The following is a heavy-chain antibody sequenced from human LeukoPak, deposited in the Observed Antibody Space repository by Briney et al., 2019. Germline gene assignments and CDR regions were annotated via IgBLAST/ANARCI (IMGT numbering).Heavy chain of an antibody. Sequence: GGSLRLSCAASGFTFSIYGRSWVRQAPGKGLEWVANIKDDGSQKYYVDSMKGRFTISRDNAKNSLYLQMNSLRAEDTAVYYCASSPAARDGIDYWGQGTLVTVSS. D-gene: IGHD2-2*01. CDR1: GFTFSIYG. J-gene: IGHJ4*02. CDR2: IKDDGSQK. CDR3: ASSPAARDGIDY. V-gene: IGHV3-7*01.